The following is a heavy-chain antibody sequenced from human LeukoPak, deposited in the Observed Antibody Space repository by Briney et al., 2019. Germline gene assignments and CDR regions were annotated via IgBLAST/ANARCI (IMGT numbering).Heavy chain of an antibody. V-gene: IGHV4-34*01. Sequence: PSETLSLTCAVYGGSFSGYYRSWIRQPPGKGLEWIGEINHSGSTNYNPSLKSRVTISVDTSKNQFSLKLSSVTAADTAVYYCARVGYCSSTSCRDAFDIWGQGTMVTVSS. D-gene: IGHD2-2*01. CDR3: ARVGYCSSTSCRDAFDI. J-gene: IGHJ3*02. CDR2: INHSGST. CDR1: GGSFSGYY.